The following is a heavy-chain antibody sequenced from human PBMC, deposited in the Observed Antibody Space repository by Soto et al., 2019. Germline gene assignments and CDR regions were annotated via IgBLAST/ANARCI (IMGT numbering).Heavy chain of an antibody. Sequence: GGSLRLSCTASGFIFNDYSMNWVRQAPGKGLEWLSYINGGTDTTYYADSVKGRFTISRDNARNSLYLQMNSLRDEDTAVYYCARDRPSGYALLDPWGQGTLVTVSS. D-gene: IGHD3-3*01. CDR2: INGGTDTT. J-gene: IGHJ5*02. CDR3: ARDRPSGYALLDP. CDR1: GFIFNDYS. V-gene: IGHV3-48*02.